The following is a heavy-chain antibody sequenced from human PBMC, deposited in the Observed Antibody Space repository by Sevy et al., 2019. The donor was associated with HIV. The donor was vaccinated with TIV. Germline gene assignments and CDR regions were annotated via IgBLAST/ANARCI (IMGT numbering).Heavy chain of an antibody. D-gene: IGHD5-18*01. Sequence: ASVKVSCKASGYSFTDYYMHWVRQAPGQGLEWMAWINPKNDVTNYAQKFQGRVTMPRDTSTSTAYMELTRLRSDDTAVYYCARARRVTTVYYYYGMDVWGQGTTVTVSS. CDR3: ARARRVTTVYYYYGMDV. V-gene: IGHV1-2*02. J-gene: IGHJ6*02. CDR2: INPKNDVT. CDR1: GYSFTDYY.